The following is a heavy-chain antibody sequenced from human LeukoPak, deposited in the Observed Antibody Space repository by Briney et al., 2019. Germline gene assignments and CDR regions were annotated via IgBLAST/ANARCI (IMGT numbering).Heavy chain of an antibody. CDR2: ISAYNGNT. V-gene: IGHV1-18*01. D-gene: IGHD4-23*01. Sequence: ASVKVSCKASGYAFTSYGISWVRQAPGQGLEWMGWISAYNGNTNYAQKIQGRVTMTTDTSTSTAYMELRSLRSDDTAVYYCARGEWVVTYRPSYDVFDIWGQGTMVPVSS. CDR1: GYAFTSYG. J-gene: IGHJ3*02. CDR3: ARGEWVVTYRPSYDVFDI.